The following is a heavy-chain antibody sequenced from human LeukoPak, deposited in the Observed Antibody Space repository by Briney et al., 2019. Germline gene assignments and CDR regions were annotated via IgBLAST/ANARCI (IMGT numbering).Heavy chain of an antibody. CDR3: AADLGVGS. CDR1: GYPLIELT. D-gene: IGHD2-15*01. V-gene: IGHV1-24*01. J-gene: IGHJ4*02. CDR2: FDPEVGEA. Sequence: ASVKVSCKVSGYPLIELTMHWVRQAPGKGLEWMGGFDPEVGEAVYAQKFQGRMSMTEATSSDTAYLELRSVGSDDTATYYCAADLGVGSWGQGTLVTVSS.